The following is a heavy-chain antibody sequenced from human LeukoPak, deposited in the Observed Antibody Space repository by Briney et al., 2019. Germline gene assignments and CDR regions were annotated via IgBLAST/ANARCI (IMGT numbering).Heavy chain of an antibody. CDR2: IGKAGDT. D-gene: IGHD3-3*01. Sequence: GGSLRLSCAASGFTFSTYDMRWVRQAAGKGLEWVSGIGKAGDTHYADSVKGRFSISRDNAKNSLYLQMNSLRGEDTAVYYCARDLSASERAMDVWGQGTTVIVSS. J-gene: IGHJ6*02. V-gene: IGHV3-13*04. CDR1: GFTFSTYD. CDR3: ARDLSASERAMDV.